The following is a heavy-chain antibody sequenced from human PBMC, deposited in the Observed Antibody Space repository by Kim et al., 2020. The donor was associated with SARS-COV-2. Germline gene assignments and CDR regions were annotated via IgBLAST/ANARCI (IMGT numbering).Heavy chain of an antibody. CDR2: INTNTGNP. D-gene: IGHD3-3*01. CDR1: GYTFTSYA. V-gene: IGHV7-4-1*02. Sequence: ASVKVSCKASGYTFTSYAMNWVRQAPGQGLEWMGWINTNTGNPTYAQGFTGRFVFSLDTSVSTAYLQISSLKAEDTAVYYCASQNDFWSGTPYYYYGMDVWGQGTTVTVSS. J-gene: IGHJ6*02. CDR3: ASQNDFWSGTPYYYYGMDV.